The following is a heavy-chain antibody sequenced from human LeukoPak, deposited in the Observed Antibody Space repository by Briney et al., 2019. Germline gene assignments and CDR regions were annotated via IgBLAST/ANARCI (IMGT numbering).Heavy chain of an antibody. V-gene: IGHV3-23*01. D-gene: IGHD6-13*01. J-gene: IGHJ6*02. CDR2: ITGSGGNT. CDR3: AKAASSSWPSYYYGMDV. Sequence: SGGSLRLSCPASGFTFSSYAMSWVRQAPGKGLEWVSVITGSGGNTYYADSVKGRFTISKDNSKNTVYLQMSSLRVDDTAVYYCAKAASSSWPSYYYGMDVWGQGTTVTVSS. CDR1: GFTFSSYA.